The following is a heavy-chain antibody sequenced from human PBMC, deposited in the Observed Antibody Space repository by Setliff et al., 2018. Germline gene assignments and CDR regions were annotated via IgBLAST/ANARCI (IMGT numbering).Heavy chain of an antibody. CDR3: ARGLVDERTAYPYAEYFQY. CDR2: IYTSGSA. D-gene: IGHD3-16*01. J-gene: IGHJ4*01. Sequence: SETLSLTCTVSGGSISSGSYYWSWIRQPAGKGLEWIGHIYTSGSASYNPSLKSRVTISLDTSQNHFSLKLNSVTAADTGVYYCARGLVDERTAYPYAEYFQYWGDGTLVTVSS. V-gene: IGHV4-61*09. CDR1: GGSISSGSYY.